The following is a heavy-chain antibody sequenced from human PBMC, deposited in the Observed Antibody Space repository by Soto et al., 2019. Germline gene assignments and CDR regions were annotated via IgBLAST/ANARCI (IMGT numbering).Heavy chain of an antibody. V-gene: IGHV4-34*01. D-gene: IGHD6-19*01. CDR2: THHSGST. J-gene: IGHJ4*02. CDR1: GGSLSGNY. CDR3: ARDPGIAVAAPFDY. Sequence: PSETLSLTCAVYGGSLSGNYWGWIRQPPGKGLEWIGETHHSGSTAYNPSLKSRVTISVDTSRNQFSLKLNSVTAEDTAVYYCARDPGIAVAAPFDYWGQGTLVTVSS.